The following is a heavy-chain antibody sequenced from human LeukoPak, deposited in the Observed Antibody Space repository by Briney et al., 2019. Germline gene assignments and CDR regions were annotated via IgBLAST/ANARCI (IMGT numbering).Heavy chain of an antibody. CDR3: ARGWYYGSGSYSDGMDV. V-gene: IGHV1-46*01. Sequence: ASVKVSCKASGYTFTSYYMHWVRQAPGQGLEWMGIINPSGGSTSYAQKFQGRVTMTRDTSTSTVYMELSSLRSEDTAVYYCARGWYYGSGSYSDGMDVWGQGTTVTVSS. D-gene: IGHD3-10*01. J-gene: IGHJ6*02. CDR1: GYTFTSYY. CDR2: INPSGGST.